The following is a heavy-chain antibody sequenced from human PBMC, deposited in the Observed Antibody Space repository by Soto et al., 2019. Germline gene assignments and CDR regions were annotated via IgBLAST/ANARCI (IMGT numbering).Heavy chain of an antibody. CDR1: RGSISSGTNY. Sequence: PSETLSLTCTVSRGSISSGTNYWAWIRQPPGKGLEWIANIYYSGSTFYNPSLKSRVTISLDTSKNQFSLKLRSVTAADTAVYYCAKSGYVLVPAWRYWGQGTLVTVSS. V-gene: IGHV4-39*01. CDR3: AKSGYVLVPAWRY. D-gene: IGHD6-25*01. CDR2: IYYSGST. J-gene: IGHJ4*02.